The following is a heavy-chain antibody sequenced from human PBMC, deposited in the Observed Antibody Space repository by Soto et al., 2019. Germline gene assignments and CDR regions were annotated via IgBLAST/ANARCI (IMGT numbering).Heavy chain of an antibody. CDR2: IIPIFGTA. J-gene: IGHJ4*02. Sequence: PVKVSCKASGGTFSSYAISWVRQAPGQGLEWMGGIIPIFGTANYAQKFQGRVTITADESTSTAYMELSSLRSEDTAVYYCAREESSGWHFEYWGQGTLVTVSS. CDR3: AREESSGWHFEY. D-gene: IGHD6-25*01. CDR1: GGTFSSYA. V-gene: IGHV1-69*13.